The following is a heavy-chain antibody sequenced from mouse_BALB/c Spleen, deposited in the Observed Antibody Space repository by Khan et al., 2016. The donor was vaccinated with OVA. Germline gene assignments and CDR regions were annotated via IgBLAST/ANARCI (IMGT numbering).Heavy chain of an antibody. J-gene: IGHJ3*01. CDR3: TRNGYVAWSTY. D-gene: IGHD2-2*01. CDR1: GYSFTTYY. CDR2: IDPSSGDT. Sequence: EVQLQQSGPELMKPGASGKISCTASGYSFTTYYIHWVKQSHGKSLEWIGYIDPSSGDTTYNQKFKGMATLTVDKSSSTAYIHLSNLTSEDSAVYYGTRNGYVAWSTYWGRGSVVTVSA. V-gene: IGHV1S135*01.